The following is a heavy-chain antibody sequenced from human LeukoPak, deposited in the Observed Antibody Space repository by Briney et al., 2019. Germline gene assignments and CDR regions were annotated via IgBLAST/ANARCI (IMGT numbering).Heavy chain of an antibody. J-gene: IGHJ4*02. Sequence: LRFSCVCTGGTFGDFCISLIRQSPGKLPQWLSDRRSSGWGKYVADSVKGRLTISRDNAKNSLYLQMNSLKAEDTAVYYCPRDPLTLTFGGVQTNDFDYWGQGTLVTVSS. V-gene: IGHV3-11*04. CDR2: RRSSGWGK. CDR1: GGTFGDFC. D-gene: IGHD3-16*01. CDR3: PRDPLTLTFGGVQTNDFDY.